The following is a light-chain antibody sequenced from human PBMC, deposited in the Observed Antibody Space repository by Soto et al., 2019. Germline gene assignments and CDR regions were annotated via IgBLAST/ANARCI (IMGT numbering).Light chain of an antibody. J-gene: IGLJ2*01. CDR3: AAWDDSLNALL. V-gene: IGLV1-44*01. CDR1: SSNIRSNT. CDR2: SDD. Sequence: QTVVTQPPSASGTPGQRVTISCSGSSSNIRSNTVNWYQQLPGTAPKLLIFSDDQRPSGIPDRFSGSKSGTSASLAISGLQSEDEADYYCAAWDDSLNALLFGGGNKLTVL.